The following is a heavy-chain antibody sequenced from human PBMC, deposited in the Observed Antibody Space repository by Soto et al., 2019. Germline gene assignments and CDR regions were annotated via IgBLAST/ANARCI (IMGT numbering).Heavy chain of an antibody. CDR3: ASVWR. V-gene: IGHV3-53*01. CDR1: VFTVSSNY. J-gene: IGHJ4*02. Sequence: GRSLRLSCAASVFTVSSNYMSLVRQAPGKGLEWVSVIYSGGSTYYADSVKGRLTISRYNSKNTLYLQMTSLRAEDTAVYYCASVWRWEQGTMVTVSS. CDR2: IYSGGST.